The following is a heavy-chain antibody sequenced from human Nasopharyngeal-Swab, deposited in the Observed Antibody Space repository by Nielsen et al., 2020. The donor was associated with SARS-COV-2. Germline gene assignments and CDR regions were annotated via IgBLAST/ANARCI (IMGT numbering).Heavy chain of an antibody. V-gene: IGHV4-61*01. CDR2: VYYSGRT. CDR1: GGSVSSGSYY. Sequence: SETLSLTCTVSGGSVSSGSYYWSWIRQPPGKGLEWIGYVYYSGRTNCNPSLKSRVTISVDTSKNQFSLNLSSVTAAGTAVYYCARDEISGRVDYWGQGTLVTVSS. CDR3: ARDEISGRVDY. D-gene: IGHD3-3*02. J-gene: IGHJ4*02.